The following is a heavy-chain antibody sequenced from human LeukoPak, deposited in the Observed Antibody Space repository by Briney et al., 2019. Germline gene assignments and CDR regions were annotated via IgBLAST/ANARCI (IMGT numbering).Heavy chain of an antibody. CDR2: INPNSGNT. D-gene: IGHD6-13*01. CDR1: GYTFTSYD. Sequence: ASVKVSCKASGYTFTSYDINWVRQATGQAREWLGWINPNSGNTGYAQKFQGRVTMTRNTSISTAYMELSSLRSEDTAVYYCARVPSSSWYWFDPWGQGTLVTVSS. J-gene: IGHJ5*02. V-gene: IGHV1-8*01. CDR3: ARVPSSSWYWFDP.